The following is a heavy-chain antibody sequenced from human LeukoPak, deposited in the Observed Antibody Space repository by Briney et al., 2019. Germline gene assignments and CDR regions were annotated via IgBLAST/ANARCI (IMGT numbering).Heavy chain of an antibody. D-gene: IGHD4-23*01. CDR1: GFTFSSYS. CDR3: ARDNSMSHGAFDI. J-gene: IGHJ3*02. Sequence: GGSLRLSCAASGFTFSSYSMTWVRQAPGKGLEWVSSISSSSSYIYYADSLKGRFTISRDNAKNSLYLQMNSLRAEDTAVYYCARDNSMSHGAFDIWGQGTMVTVSS. V-gene: IGHV3-21*01. CDR2: ISSSSSYI.